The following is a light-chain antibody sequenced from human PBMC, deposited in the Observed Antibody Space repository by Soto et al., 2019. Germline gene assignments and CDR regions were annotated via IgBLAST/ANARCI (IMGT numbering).Light chain of an antibody. Sequence: QSALTQPASVSGSPGQSITISCTGTSSDVGNYNFVSWYQQYPGKAPKLMIYEVSKRPSGVSNRFSGSKSGNTASLTISGLQADDEADYYCCSYAGSSTSVFGTGTMVTVL. CDR3: CSYAGSSTSV. CDR2: EVS. CDR1: SSDVGNYNF. V-gene: IGLV2-23*02. J-gene: IGLJ1*01.